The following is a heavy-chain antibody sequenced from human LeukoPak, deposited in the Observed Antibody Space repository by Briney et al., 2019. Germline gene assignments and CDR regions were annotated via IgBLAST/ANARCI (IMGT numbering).Heavy chain of an antibody. Sequence: PGGSPRLSCAASGFTFSSYVLSWVRQAPGKGLDWVSGISGSGGSTYYADSVKGRFTISRDNSKNALHLQMNSLRIEDTAVYYCVQRGGLDYWGQGTLVTVSS. CDR3: VQRGGLDY. CDR2: ISGSGGST. CDR1: GFTFSSYV. J-gene: IGHJ4*02. V-gene: IGHV3-23*01. D-gene: IGHD3-16*01.